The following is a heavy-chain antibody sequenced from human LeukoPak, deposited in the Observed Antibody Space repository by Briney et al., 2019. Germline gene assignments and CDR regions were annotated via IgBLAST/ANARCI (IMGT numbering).Heavy chain of an antibody. V-gene: IGHV3-23*01. D-gene: IGHD2-8*02. CDR2: FDGNGPNT. Sequence: GGSLRLSCAASGFTFSSYTMHWIRQAPGKGLEWVSGFDGNGPNTYYADSVKGRWTISRDNSRNTLYLEMNSLRPEDTAIYYCAKPRTTGLGWAQFDYWGQGSLVTVSS. J-gene: IGHJ4*02. CDR1: GFTFSSYT. CDR3: AKPRTTGLGWAQFDY.